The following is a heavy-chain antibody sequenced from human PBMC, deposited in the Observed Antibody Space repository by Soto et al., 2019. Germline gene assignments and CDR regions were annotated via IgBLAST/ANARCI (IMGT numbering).Heavy chain of an antibody. J-gene: IGHJ4*02. V-gene: IGHV3-33*01. CDR3: ARDRGPFVDTARAAY. Sequence: QVQLVESGGGVVQPGRSLRLSCTASGFTFSDFGMHWVRQAPGKGLEWVALIWYDGSNKYYSDSVKGRFSISRDDSENRRNLQMNSLRVEDTAVYYCARDRGPFVDTARAAYWGQGALVTVSS. CDR1: GFTFSDFG. D-gene: IGHD5-18*01. CDR2: IWYDGSNK.